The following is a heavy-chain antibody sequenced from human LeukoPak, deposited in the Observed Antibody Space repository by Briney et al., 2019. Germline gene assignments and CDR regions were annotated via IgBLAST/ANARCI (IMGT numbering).Heavy chain of an antibody. D-gene: IGHD3-9*01. J-gene: IGHJ4*02. CDR3: VKDRDYDILTAVFDY. CDR1: GFTFSSYA. Sequence: GGSLRLSCSASGFTFSSYAMHWVRQAPGKGLEYPSAISSNGGSTYYADSVKGRFTISRDNSKNTLYLQMSSLRGEDTAVYYCVKDRDYDILTAVFDYWGQGTLVTVSS. V-gene: IGHV3-64D*06. CDR2: ISSNGGST.